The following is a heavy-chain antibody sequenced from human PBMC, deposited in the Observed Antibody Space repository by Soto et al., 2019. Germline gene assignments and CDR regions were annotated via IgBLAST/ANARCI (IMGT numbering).Heavy chain of an antibody. CDR3: ARSGDSSGWYYYYMDV. Sequence: SETMSQTCTVAGDSFCRGTHYRGWIRQPPGRGLEWIGNIYYSGSTKYNPSLKSRVTISLDTSKNQFSLELSSVTAADTAVYYCARSGDSSGWYYYYMDVWGKGTTVTVSS. J-gene: IGHJ6*03. CDR2: IYYSGST. CDR1: GDSFCRGTHY. D-gene: IGHD6-19*01. V-gene: IGHV4-39*01.